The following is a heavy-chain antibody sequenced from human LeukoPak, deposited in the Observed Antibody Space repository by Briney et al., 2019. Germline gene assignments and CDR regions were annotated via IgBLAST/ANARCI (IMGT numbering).Heavy chain of an antibody. Sequence: SGTLSLTCAVSGGSISSSNWWSWVRQPPGKGLEWIGEIYHSGSTNYNPSLRSRVTISVDKSKNQFSLKLSSVTAADTAVYYCARGTAYSSSWYTDYWGQGTLVTVSS. CDR1: GGSISSSNW. CDR3: ARGTAYSSSWYTDY. CDR2: IYHSGST. J-gene: IGHJ4*02. D-gene: IGHD6-13*01. V-gene: IGHV4-4*02.